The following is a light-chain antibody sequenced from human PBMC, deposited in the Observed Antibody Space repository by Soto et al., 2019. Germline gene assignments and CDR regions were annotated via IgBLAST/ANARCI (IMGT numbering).Light chain of an antibody. Sequence: IVLTQSPGTLSLSPWERATLSCRASQSVSSYLAWYQQKPGQAPRLLMYDVSNRATGIPARFSGSGSGTDFTPTISSLEPEDLAVYYCQQRSNWPRTFGQGTKVDIK. J-gene: IGKJ1*01. CDR3: QQRSNWPRT. CDR2: DVS. V-gene: IGKV3-11*01. CDR1: QSVSSY.